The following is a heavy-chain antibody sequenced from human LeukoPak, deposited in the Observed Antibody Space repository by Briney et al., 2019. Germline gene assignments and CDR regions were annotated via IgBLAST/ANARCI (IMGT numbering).Heavy chain of an antibody. CDR1: AGSISSYF. J-gene: IGHJ4*02. Sequence: PSETLSLTCTVSAGSISSYFWSWVRQPPGKGLEWIGYIYYSGSTNYNPSLKSRVTISVDTSKNQFSLKLSSVTAADTAVYFCARSLHGYSYVLDYWGQGTLVTVSS. D-gene: IGHD5-24*01. V-gene: IGHV4-59*01. CDR3: ARSLHGYSYVLDY. CDR2: IYYSGST.